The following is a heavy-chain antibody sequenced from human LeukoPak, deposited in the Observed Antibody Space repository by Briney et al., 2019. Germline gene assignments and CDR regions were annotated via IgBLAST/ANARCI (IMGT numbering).Heavy chain of an antibody. CDR3: ARDWTYYYDSSGYYLYNWFDP. CDR2: INAGNGNT. D-gene: IGHD3-22*01. V-gene: IGHV1-3*01. CDR1: GYTFTSYA. J-gene: IGHJ5*02. Sequence: ASVKVSCKASGYTFTSYAMHWVRQAPGQRLEWMGWINAGNGNTKYSQKFQGRVTITRDTSASTAYMELSSLRSEDTAVYYCARDWTYYYDSSGYYLYNWFDPWGQGTLVTVSS.